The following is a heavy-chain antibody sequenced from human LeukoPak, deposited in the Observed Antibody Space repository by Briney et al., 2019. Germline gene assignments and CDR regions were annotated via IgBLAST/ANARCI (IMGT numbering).Heavy chain of an antibody. CDR2: INHSGST. CDR3: ARGVSSPLGINWFDP. CDR1: GGSFSGYY. D-gene: IGHD6-13*01. Sequence: SETLSLICAVYGGSFSGYYWSWIRQPPGKGLEWIGEINHSGSTNYNPSLKSRVTISVDTSKNQFSLKLSSVTAVDTAVYYCARGVSSPLGINWFDPWGQGTLVTVSS. V-gene: IGHV4-34*01. J-gene: IGHJ5*02.